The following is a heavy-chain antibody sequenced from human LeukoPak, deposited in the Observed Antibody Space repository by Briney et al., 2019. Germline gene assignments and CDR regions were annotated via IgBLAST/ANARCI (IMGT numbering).Heavy chain of an antibody. Sequence: SETLSLTCTVSGYSISSGYYWGWIRQPPGKGLEWIGSIYNSGSTYYNPSLKSRVTISVDTSKNQFSLKLSSVTAADTAVYYCVRSSSSIFDYWGQGTLVTVSS. CDR2: IYNSGST. CDR1: GYSISSGYY. CDR3: VRSSSSIFDY. D-gene: IGHD6-6*01. V-gene: IGHV4-38-2*02. J-gene: IGHJ4*02.